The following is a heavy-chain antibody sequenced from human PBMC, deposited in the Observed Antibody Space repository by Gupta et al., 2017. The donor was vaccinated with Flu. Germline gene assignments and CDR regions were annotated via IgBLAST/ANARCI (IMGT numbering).Heavy chain of an antibody. J-gene: IGHJ5*02. CDR2: IYYSGST. Sequence: QVQLQESGPGLVKPSQTLSPPCTVPGGSISSGGYYWSWIRPHPGKGLEWIGYIYYSGSTYYNPSLKSRVTISVDTSKNQFSLKLSSVTAADTAVYYCARGIVAAAGYAENWFDPWGQGTLVTVSS. V-gene: IGHV4-31*03. CDR3: ARGIVAAAGYAENWFDP. CDR1: GGSISSGGYY. D-gene: IGHD6-13*01.